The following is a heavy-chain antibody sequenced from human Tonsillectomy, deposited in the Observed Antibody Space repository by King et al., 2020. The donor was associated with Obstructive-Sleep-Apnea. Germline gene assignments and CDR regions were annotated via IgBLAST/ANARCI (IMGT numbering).Heavy chain of an antibody. CDR3: AKDRSNSVY. V-gene: IGHV3-23*04. J-gene: IGHJ4*02. CDR2: ISSGGGST. CDR1: GFTFSSYA. Sequence: EVQLVESGGGLVQPGGSLRLSCAASGFTFSSYAMSWVRQAPGKVLEWVSGISSGGGSTYYADSVRGRFTNSRDNSKNTLYLQMNSLSAEDTAVYYCAKDRSNSVYWGQGTLVTVSS. D-gene: IGHD2-21*01.